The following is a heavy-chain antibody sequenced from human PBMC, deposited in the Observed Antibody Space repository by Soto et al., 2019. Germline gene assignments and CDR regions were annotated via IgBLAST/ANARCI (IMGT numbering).Heavy chain of an antibody. V-gene: IGHV3-73*01. Sequence: EVQLVESGGGLVQPGGSLKLSCAASGFTFSGSAMHWVRQASGKGLEWVGRIRSKANSYATAYAASVKGRFTISRDDSNHTAYLQMNSLKTEDTAVYYCTRNTPLVAVAGTLDYWGQGTLVTVSS. CDR1: GFTFSGSA. D-gene: IGHD6-19*01. CDR3: TRNTPLVAVAGTLDY. CDR2: IRSKANSYAT. J-gene: IGHJ4*02.